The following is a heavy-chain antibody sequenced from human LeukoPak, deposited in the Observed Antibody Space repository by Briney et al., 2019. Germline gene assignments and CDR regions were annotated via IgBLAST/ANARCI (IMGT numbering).Heavy chain of an antibody. Sequence: GGSLRLSCAASGFTFSSYTMNWVRQAPGKGLEWVSSIGSSGNYMYYADSVKGRFAISRDNAKNSLYLQMNSLRAEDTAVYYCAKADRGWGVITKDWGQGTLVTVSS. J-gene: IGHJ4*02. CDR1: GFTFSSYT. V-gene: IGHV3-21*01. CDR2: IGSSGNYM. CDR3: AKADRGWGVITKD. D-gene: IGHD3-10*01.